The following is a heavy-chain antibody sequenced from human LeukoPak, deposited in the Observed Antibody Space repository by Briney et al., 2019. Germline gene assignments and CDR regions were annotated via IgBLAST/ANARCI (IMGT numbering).Heavy chain of an antibody. CDR2: IRYDGSNT. J-gene: IGHJ4*02. CDR3: AKDPSSSWFGDYFDY. CDR1: GFTFNNYG. V-gene: IGHV3-30*02. D-gene: IGHD6-13*01. Sequence: GGSLRLSCAASGFTFNNYGMHWVRQAPGKGLEWLAFIRYDGSNTYYADSVKGRFTVSRDDSKNTLYLQMNSLRGDDTAVYYCAKDPSSSWFGDYFDYWGQGTLVTVSS.